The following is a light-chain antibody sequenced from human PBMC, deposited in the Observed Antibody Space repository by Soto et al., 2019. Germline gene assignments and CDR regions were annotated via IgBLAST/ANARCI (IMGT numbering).Light chain of an antibody. J-gene: IGKJ1*01. CDR2: GAS. V-gene: IGKV3-20*01. CDR1: QSVDTTF. CDR3: QQYMSSVT. Sequence: EIVLTQSPGSLSLSPGQRATLSCRASQSVDTTFFAWYQKKPGQAPRLLIYGASKRATGIPDRFSGSGSGKDFTLIISRLEPEDFAVYSCQQYMSSVTFGQGTKVEIK.